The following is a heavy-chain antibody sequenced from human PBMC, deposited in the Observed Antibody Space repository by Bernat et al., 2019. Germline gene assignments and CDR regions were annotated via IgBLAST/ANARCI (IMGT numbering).Heavy chain of an antibody. D-gene: IGHD3-3*01. CDR2: INHSGST. J-gene: IGHJ5*02. Sequence: QVQLQQWGAGLLKPSETLSLTCAVYGGSFSGYYWSWIRQPPGKGLEWIGEINHSGSTNYNPSLKSRVTISVDTSKNQFSLKLSSVTAADTAVYYCARGGDFWGGYYKGSWFDPWGQGTLVTVSS. CDR3: ARGGDFWGGYYKGSWFDP. CDR1: GGSFSGYY. V-gene: IGHV4-34*01.